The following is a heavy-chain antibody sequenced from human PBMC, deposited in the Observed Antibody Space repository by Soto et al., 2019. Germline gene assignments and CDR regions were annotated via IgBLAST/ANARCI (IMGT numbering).Heavy chain of an antibody. V-gene: IGHV3-23*01. J-gene: IGHJ4*02. CDR3: AKEKATGTVSTFFDY. CDR1: GFTFSSYA. CDR2: ISGSGGST. D-gene: IGHD4-4*01. Sequence: GGSLRLSCAASGFTFSSYAMNLVRQAPGKGLEWVSAISGSGGSTYYADSVKGRFTISRDNSKNTLYLQMYSLRAEDTAVFYCAKEKATGTVSTFFDYWGQGTLVTVSS.